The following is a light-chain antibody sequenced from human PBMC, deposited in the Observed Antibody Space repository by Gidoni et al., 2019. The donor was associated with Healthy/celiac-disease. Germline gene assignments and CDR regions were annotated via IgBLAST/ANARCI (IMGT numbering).Light chain of an antibody. CDR2: DAS. CDR3: QQRSNWPPIT. V-gene: IGKV3-11*01. Sequence: EIVLTQSPATLSLSPVERATLSCRASQSVSSYLAWYQQKPGQAHRLLIYDASNSTTGIPATFSGSGSGTDFTLTISSLEPEDFAVYYCQQRSNWPPITFGQGTRLEIK. CDR1: QSVSSY. J-gene: IGKJ5*01.